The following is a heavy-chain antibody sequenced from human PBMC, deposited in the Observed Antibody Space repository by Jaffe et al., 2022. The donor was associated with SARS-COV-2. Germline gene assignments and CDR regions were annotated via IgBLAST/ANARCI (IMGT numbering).Heavy chain of an antibody. J-gene: IGHJ3*02. CDR3: ARGGGDHAFDI. CDR2: IDSDGGGA. D-gene: IGHD3-10*01. Sequence: EEQLVESGGDLVQPGGSLRLSCAASGFTFINYWMHWVRQAPGQGLAWVSRIDSDGGGAIYADSVKGRFTVSRDNARNTLYLQMNSLRAEDGAVYFCARGGGDHAFDIWGQGTVVTVSS. CDR1: GFTFINYW. V-gene: IGHV3-74*01.